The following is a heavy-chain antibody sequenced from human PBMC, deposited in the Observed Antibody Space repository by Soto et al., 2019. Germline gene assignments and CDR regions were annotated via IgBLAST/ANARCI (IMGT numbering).Heavy chain of an antibody. V-gene: IGHV4-59*08. J-gene: IGHJ3*02. CDR3: ARRTVGWANDAFDI. D-gene: IGHD4-17*01. CDR1: GGSISSYY. Sequence: SETLSLTCTVSGGSISSYYWSWIRQPPGKGLEWIGYIYYSGSTNYNPSLKSRVTISVDTSKNQFSLKLSSVTAADTAVYYCARRTVGWANDAFDIWGQGTMVTVSS. CDR2: IYYSGST.